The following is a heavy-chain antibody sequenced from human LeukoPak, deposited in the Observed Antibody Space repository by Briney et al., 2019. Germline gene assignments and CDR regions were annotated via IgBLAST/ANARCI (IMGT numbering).Heavy chain of an antibody. Sequence: PSETLSLTCTVSGSSITRGYYWGWIRQPPGKGLVWIGTIYQSESTYYSPSLESRVTMSVDTSKNHFSLNLSSVTAADTAVYYCARYRCSSTSCYLRFAFDIWGQGTMVSVSS. J-gene: IGHJ3*02. CDR3: ARYRCSSTSCYLRFAFDI. V-gene: IGHV4-38-2*02. CDR2: IYQSEST. D-gene: IGHD2-2*01. CDR1: GSSITRGYY.